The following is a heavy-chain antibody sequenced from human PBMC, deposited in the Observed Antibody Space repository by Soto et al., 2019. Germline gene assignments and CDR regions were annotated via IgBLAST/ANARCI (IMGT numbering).Heavy chain of an antibody. CDR3: ARAPQPGYSYGYLSETYYFDY. Sequence: ASVKVSCKASGYTFTGYYMHWVRQAPGQGLEWMGWINPNSGGTNYAQKFQGWVTMTRDTSISTAYMELSRLRSDDTAVCYCARAPQPGYSYGYLSETYYFDYWGQGTLVTVSS. J-gene: IGHJ4*02. CDR1: GYTFTGYY. CDR2: INPNSGGT. D-gene: IGHD5-18*01. V-gene: IGHV1-2*04.